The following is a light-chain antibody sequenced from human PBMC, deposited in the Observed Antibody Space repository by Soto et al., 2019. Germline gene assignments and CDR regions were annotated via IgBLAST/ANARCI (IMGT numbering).Light chain of an antibody. V-gene: IGLV2-23*02. CDR2: EVS. Sequence: QSALTQPASVSGSPGQSITISCTGTSSDVGSYNFVSWYQQPPGKAPKLMIYEVSKRPSGVSNRFSGSKSGNTASLTISGLQAEDGADYYCCSYAGSRRVFGGGTKLTVL. CDR3: CSYAGSRRV. J-gene: IGLJ2*01. CDR1: SSDVGSYNF.